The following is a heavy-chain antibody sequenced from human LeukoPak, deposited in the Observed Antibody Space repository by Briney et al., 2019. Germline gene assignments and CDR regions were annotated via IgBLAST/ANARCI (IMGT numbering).Heavy chain of an antibody. CDR1: GGSISSGSHY. J-gene: IGHJ4*02. V-gene: IGHV4-39*01. D-gene: IGHD6-19*01. Sequence: SETLSLTCTVSGGSISSGSHYWGWIRQPPGKGLEWIGSIYYSGTTYYSPSVKSRVTISLDKSKDQFSLKLNFVAAADTAVYYCARQDLAVSGIDYWGQGTLVTVSS. CDR3: ARQDLAVSGIDY. CDR2: IYYSGTT.